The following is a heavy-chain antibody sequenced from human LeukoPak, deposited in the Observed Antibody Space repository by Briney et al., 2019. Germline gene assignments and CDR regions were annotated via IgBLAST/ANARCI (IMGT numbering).Heavy chain of an antibody. CDR1: GFTFSSYA. Sequence: PGRSLRLSCAASGFTFSSYAMHWVRQAPGKGLEWVTFISYDGTNKYYADSVKGRFTISRDNSKNTLYLQMNSLRAEDTAVYYCARDLPRYYDFWSGSLNWFDPWGQGTLVTVSS. V-gene: IGHV3-30-3*01. CDR3: ARDLPRYYDFWSGSLNWFDP. CDR2: ISYDGTNK. J-gene: IGHJ5*02. D-gene: IGHD3-3*01.